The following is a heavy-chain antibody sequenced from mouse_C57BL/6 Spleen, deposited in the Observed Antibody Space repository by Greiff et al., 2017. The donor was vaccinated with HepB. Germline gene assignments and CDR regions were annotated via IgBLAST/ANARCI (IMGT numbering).Heavy chain of an antibody. Sequence: QVQLQQSGAELAKPGASVKLSCKASGYTFTSYWMHWVKQRPGQGLEWIGYINPSSGYTKYNQKFKDKATLTADKSSITAYMQLSSLTYEDSAVYYCARKALYYYGSSYDAMDYWGQGTSVTVSS. J-gene: IGHJ4*01. D-gene: IGHD1-1*01. V-gene: IGHV1-7*01. CDR3: ARKALYYYGSSYDAMDY. CDR1: GYTFTSYW. CDR2: INPSSGYT.